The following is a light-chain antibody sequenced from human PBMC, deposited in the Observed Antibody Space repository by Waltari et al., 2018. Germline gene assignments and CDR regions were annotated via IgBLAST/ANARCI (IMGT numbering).Light chain of an antibody. Sequence: NFILTQPPSVSASPGATVTISCTRSSGGIAKNYVQWYQQRPGSVPITVIFEDDQRPSGVPDRFSGSLDSSSDSASLTISDLRTEDEADYYCQSSDSTDVVFGGGTKLTVL. J-gene: IGLJ2*01. V-gene: IGLV6-57*03. CDR1: SGGIAKNY. CDR3: QSSDSTDVV. CDR2: EDD.